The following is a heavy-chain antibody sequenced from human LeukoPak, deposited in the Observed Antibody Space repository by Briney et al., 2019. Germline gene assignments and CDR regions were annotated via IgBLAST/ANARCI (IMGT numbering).Heavy chain of an antibody. CDR1: GFTFSDYG. Sequence: GGSLRLSCAASGFTFSDYGMHWVRQAPGKGLEWVAVISYDGSNKYYADSVKGRFTISRDNSKNTLYLQMNSLRSDDTAVYYCAREGYCSSTSCPKDIDYWGQGTLVTVSS. D-gene: IGHD2-2*01. CDR2: ISYDGSNK. J-gene: IGHJ4*02. V-gene: IGHV3-30*03. CDR3: AREGYCSSTSCPKDIDY.